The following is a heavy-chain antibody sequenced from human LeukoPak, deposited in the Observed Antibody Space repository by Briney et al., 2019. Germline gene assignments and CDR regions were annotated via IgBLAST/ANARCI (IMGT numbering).Heavy chain of an antibody. Sequence: PSETLSLTCAVYGGSFSGYYWSWIRQPPGKGLEWIGEINRSGSTNYNPSLKSRVTISVDTSKNQFSLKLSSVTAADTAVYYCAREAYCSSTSCYPGYYYGMDVWGQGTTVTVSS. D-gene: IGHD2-2*01. V-gene: IGHV4-34*01. J-gene: IGHJ6*02. CDR1: GGSFSGYY. CDR2: INRSGST. CDR3: AREAYCSSTSCYPGYYYGMDV.